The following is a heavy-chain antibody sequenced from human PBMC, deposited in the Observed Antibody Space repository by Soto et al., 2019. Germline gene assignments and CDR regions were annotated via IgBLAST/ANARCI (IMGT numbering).Heavy chain of an antibody. CDR2: SRDKPQGYST. CDR3: ACIRAACGY. V-gene: IGHV3-72*01. D-gene: IGHD2-21*01. J-gene: IGHJ4*02. Sequence: WGSLRLYCAGSGFTLSDHYIDWVRQAQGKGLEWVGRSRDKPQGYSTAYAASVKGRFTTSRDESKNSVYLQMNRLKTEDTAVYFCACIRAACGYWGPGTLVTVFS. CDR1: GFTLSDHY.